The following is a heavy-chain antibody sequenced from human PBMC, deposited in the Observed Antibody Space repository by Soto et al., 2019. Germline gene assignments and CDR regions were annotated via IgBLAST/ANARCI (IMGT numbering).Heavy chain of an antibody. V-gene: IGHV3-74*03. Sequence: EVQLVESGGVLVQPGGSLRLSCAASKFTFSRSWMHWVRQIPGKGLMWVSRINTDGSRTTYADSVKGRFTISRANAKNTVFLDMNSLRAEDTAVYYCARVASGSYDWFDPWGQGTMVTVSS. J-gene: IGHJ5*02. CDR1: KFTFSRSW. CDR2: INTDGSRT. D-gene: IGHD1-26*01. CDR3: ARVASGSYDWFDP.